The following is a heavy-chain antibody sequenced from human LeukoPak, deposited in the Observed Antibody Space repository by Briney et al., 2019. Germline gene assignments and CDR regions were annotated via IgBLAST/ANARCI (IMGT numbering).Heavy chain of an antibody. CDR1: GFTFSSFW. Sequence: GGSLRLSCAASGFTFSSFWMHWVRQAPGKGLVWVSRINSVGSSTSYADSVKGRFTISRDNAKNTLYLQMNSLRAEDTAVYYCARLGFVVPAVIFDYWGQGTLVTVSS. CDR3: ARLGFVVPAVIFDY. V-gene: IGHV3-74*01. J-gene: IGHJ4*02. D-gene: IGHD2-2*02. CDR2: INSVGSST.